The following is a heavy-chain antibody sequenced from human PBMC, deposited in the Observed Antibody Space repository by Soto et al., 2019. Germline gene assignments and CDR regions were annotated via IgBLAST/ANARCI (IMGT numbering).Heavy chain of an antibody. CDR2: XKEDGRET. CDR3: ASTRGY. V-gene: IGHV3-7*03. CDR1: RFTLTNYE. J-gene: IGHJ4*02. D-gene: IGHD3-3*01. Sequence: PXXSLRLSCAASRFTLTNYEMHWVRQAPGKGLXWVATXKEDGRETYYVXSVKGRFTXSRESAKNSLYLQMNSLRVEDTAVYYCASTRGYWGQGTLVTVYS.